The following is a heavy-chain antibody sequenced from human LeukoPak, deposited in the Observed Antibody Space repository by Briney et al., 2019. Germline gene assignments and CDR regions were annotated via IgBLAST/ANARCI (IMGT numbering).Heavy chain of an antibody. CDR2: INPKSGGQ. CDR1: GYTFTGYY. V-gene: IGHV1-2*02. CDR3: ARASPYYDILTGYYRGDGNFDY. J-gene: IGHJ4*02. Sequence: ASVKVSCKASGYTFTGYYIHWVRQAPGQGLDGLGWINPKSGGQNYAQKFQGRVTMTRDTSISTAYMELSRVRSDDTAVYYCARASPYYDILTGYYRGDGNFDYWGQGTLVTVSS. D-gene: IGHD3-9*01.